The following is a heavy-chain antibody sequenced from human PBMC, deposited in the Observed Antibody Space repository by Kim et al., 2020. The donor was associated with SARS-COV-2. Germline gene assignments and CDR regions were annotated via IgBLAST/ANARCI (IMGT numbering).Heavy chain of an antibody. CDR2: IYYSGST. CDR1: GGSISSGGYY. CDR3: ARDASDPHAYPPPSYDYGGYFDY. V-gene: IGHV4-31*03. D-gene: IGHD4-17*01. J-gene: IGHJ4*02. Sequence: SETLSLTCTVSGGSISSGGYYWSWIRQHPGKGLEWIGYIYYSGSTYYNPSLKSRVTISVDTSKNQFSLKLSSVTAADTAVYYCARDASDPHAYPPPSYDYGGYFDYWGQGTLVTVSS.